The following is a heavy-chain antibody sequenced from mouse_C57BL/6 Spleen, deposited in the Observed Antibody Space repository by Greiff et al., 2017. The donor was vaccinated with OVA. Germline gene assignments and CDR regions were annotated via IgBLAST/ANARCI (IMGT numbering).Heavy chain of an antibody. V-gene: IGHV5-17*01. Sequence: EVMLVESGGGLVKPGGSLKLSCAASGFTFSDYGMHWVRQAPEKGLEWVAYISSGSSTIYYADTVKGRFTISRDNAKNTLFLQMTSLRSEDTAMYYCARGGYYDYPLFAYWGQGTLVTVSA. CDR2: ISSGSSTI. J-gene: IGHJ3*01. CDR3: ARGGYYDYPLFAY. D-gene: IGHD2-4*01. CDR1: GFTFSDYG.